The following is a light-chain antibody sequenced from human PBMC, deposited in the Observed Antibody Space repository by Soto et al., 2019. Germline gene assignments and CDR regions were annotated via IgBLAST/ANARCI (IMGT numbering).Light chain of an antibody. CDR3: QHYDNLPPYT. CDR2: DAS. Sequence: DIQMTQSPSSLSASVGDRVTITCQASQDISNYLNWYQQKPGKAPKLLIYDASNLETGVPSRFSGSGSGRDFAFAINSLQPEDIAPYYCQHYDNLPPYTFGQGTKLEIK. J-gene: IGKJ2*01. V-gene: IGKV1-33*01. CDR1: QDISNY.